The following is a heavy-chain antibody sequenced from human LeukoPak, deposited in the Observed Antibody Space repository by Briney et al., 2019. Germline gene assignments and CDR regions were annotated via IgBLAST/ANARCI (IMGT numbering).Heavy chain of an antibody. J-gene: IGHJ4*02. CDR3: ARLWSTSCRGGSCPHQPNS. D-gene: IGHD2-15*01. Sequence: PGGSLRLSCAASGFTFSSYGMSWVRQAPGKGLEWIGSIYHSGSTYYNPSLKSRVTISVDTSKNQFSLKLSSVTAADTAFYYCARLWSTSCRGGSCPHQPNSWGQGTLVTVSS. CDR2: IYHSGST. V-gene: IGHV4-38-2*01. CDR1: GFTFSSYG.